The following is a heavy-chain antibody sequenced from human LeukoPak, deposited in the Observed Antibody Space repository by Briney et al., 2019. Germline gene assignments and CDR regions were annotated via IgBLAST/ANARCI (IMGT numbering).Heavy chain of an antibody. CDR1: GLIFSKYW. CDR2: IKQDGSEK. CDR3: ARGGRGSGYYKY. Sequence: GGSLRLSCAASGLIFSKYWMTWVRQAPGKGLEWVANIKQDGSEKYYVDSVKGRFTISRDNAKNSLYLQMNSLRAEDTAVYYCARGGRGSGYYKYWGQGTLVTVSS. D-gene: IGHD3-22*01. V-gene: IGHV3-7*01. J-gene: IGHJ4*02.